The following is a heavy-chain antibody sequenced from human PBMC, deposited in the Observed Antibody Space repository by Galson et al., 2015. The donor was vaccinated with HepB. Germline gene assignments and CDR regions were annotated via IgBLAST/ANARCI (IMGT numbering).Heavy chain of an antibody. Sequence: SLRLSCAASGFTFSSYAITWVRQAPGKGLHWVSTISGSGRRRYYADSVKGRFIISRDNSKNTMFLQMNSLRAEDTAVYYCAKDTMVRGLSITNYFDDWGQGTPVTVSS. J-gene: IGHJ4*02. CDR2: ISGSGRRR. CDR3: AKDTMVRGLSITNYFDD. V-gene: IGHV3-23*01. D-gene: IGHD3-10*01. CDR1: GFTFSSYA.